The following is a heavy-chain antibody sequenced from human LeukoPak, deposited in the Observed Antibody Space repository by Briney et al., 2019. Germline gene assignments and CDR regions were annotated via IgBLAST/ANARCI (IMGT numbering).Heavy chain of an antibody. CDR2: IWYDGSNK. Sequence: GGSLRLSCAASGFTFSSYGMHWVRQAPGKGLEWVAVIWYDGSNKYYADSVKGRFTISRDNSKNTLYLQMNSLRAEDTAVCYCARGLSYDILTGYYSVTRNFDYWGQGTLVTVSS. CDR1: GFTFSSYG. D-gene: IGHD3-9*01. V-gene: IGHV3-33*01. J-gene: IGHJ4*02. CDR3: ARGLSYDILTGYYSVTRNFDY.